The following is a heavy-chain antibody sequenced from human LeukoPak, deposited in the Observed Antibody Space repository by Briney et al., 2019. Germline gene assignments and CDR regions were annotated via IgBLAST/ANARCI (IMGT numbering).Heavy chain of an antibody. V-gene: IGHV4-59*01. J-gene: IGHJ4*02. CDR3: ARGNSGWLVNFDY. CDR1: GGYHSNNY. CDR2: ISYSGST. D-gene: IGHD6-19*01. Sequence: SEPLSLTCTVSGGYHSNNYWSWIRQPPGKGLEWIGYISYSGSTNYNPSLKSRVTLSVDTSKNQFSLKLSSVTAADTAVYYCARGNSGWLVNFDYWGQGTLVTVSS.